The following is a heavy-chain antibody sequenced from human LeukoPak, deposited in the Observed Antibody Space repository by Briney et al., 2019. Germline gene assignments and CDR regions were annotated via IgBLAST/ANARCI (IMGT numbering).Heavy chain of an antibody. CDR2: ISYDGSNK. CDR1: GFTFSSYA. CDR3: ARGPYIGSYLTSGYFDN. Sequence: GGSLRLSCAASGFTFSSYAMHWVRQAPGKGLEWVAVISYDGSNKYYADSVKGRFTISRDNSKNTLYLQMNSLRAEDTAVYYCARGPYIGSYLTSGYFDNWGQGTPVTVSS. D-gene: IGHD3-10*01. V-gene: IGHV3-30-3*01. J-gene: IGHJ4*02.